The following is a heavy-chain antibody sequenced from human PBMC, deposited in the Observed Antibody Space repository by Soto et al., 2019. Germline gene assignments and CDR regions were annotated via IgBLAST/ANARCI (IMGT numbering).Heavy chain of an antibody. V-gene: IGHV1-2*04. CDR1: GYTFGAYY. J-gene: IGHJ3*02. D-gene: IGHD3-16*01. Sequence: GASVKVSCKASGYTFGAYYLHWVRQAPGQGLEWMGWINPNSGATNYAQKYQGWVTMTRDTSISTAYMELNRLRSDDTAVYYCARDRVAGIWGDAFDIWGQGTMVTVSS. CDR2: INPNSGAT. CDR3: ARDRVAGIWGDAFDI.